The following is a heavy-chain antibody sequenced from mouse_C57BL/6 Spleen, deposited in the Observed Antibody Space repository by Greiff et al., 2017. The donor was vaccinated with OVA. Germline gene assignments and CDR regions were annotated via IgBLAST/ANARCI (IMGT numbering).Heavy chain of an antibody. CDR1: GYTFTDYE. Sequence: QSGAELVRPGASVTLSCKASGYTFTDYEMHWVKQTPVHGLEWIGAIDPETGGTAYNQKFKGKAILTADKSSSTAYMELRSLTSEDSAVYYCTINWFDYWGQGTTLTVSS. CDR3: TINWFDY. V-gene: IGHV1-15*01. D-gene: IGHD4-1*01. J-gene: IGHJ2*01. CDR2: IDPETGGT.